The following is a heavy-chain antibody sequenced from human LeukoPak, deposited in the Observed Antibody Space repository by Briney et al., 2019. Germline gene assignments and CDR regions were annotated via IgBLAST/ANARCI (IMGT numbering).Heavy chain of an antibody. CDR1: GGTFSSYA. Sequence: SVKVSCKASGGTFSSYAISWVRQAPGQGLEWMGRIIPILGIANYAQKFQGRVTITADKSTSTAYMELSSLRSEDTAVYYCAGDLRYCSGGSCSPFDYWGQGTLVTVSS. CDR2: IIPILGIA. CDR3: AGDLRYCSGGSCSPFDY. J-gene: IGHJ4*02. V-gene: IGHV1-69*04. D-gene: IGHD2-15*01.